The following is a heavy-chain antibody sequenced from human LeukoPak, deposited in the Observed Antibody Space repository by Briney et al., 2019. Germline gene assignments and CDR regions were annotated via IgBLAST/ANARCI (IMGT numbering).Heavy chain of an antibody. Sequence: PSETLSLTCAVYGGSFSGYYWSWIRQPPGKGLEWIGYIYYSGSTNYNPSLKSRVTISVDTSKNQFSLKLSSVTAADTAVYYCARVVRAALDFDYWGQGTLVTVSS. CDR2: IYYSGST. D-gene: IGHD6-25*01. CDR1: GGSFSGYY. V-gene: IGHV4-59*01. CDR3: ARVVRAALDFDY. J-gene: IGHJ4*02.